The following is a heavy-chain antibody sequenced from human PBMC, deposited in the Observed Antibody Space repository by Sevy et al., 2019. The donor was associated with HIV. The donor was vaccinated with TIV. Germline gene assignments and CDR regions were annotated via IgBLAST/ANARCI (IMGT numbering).Heavy chain of an antibody. V-gene: IGHV3-30*02. CDR2: IQYDGSNK. Sequence: GGSLRLSCAASGFSFSSYGMHWVRQAPGKGLEWMSYIQYDGSNKDYADSVKGRFTISRDNSKNTLYLQMNGLEVEDTAVFYCVKEGGGEGGDHWGQGTLVTVSS. CDR3: VKEGGGEGGDH. CDR1: GFSFSSYG. J-gene: IGHJ4*02. D-gene: IGHD2-21*01.